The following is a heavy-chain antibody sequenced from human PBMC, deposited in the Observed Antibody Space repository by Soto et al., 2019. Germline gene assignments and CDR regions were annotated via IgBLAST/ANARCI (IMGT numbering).Heavy chain of an antibody. V-gene: IGHV4-59*02. CDR3: ARFVGDYVDY. D-gene: IGHD2-15*01. J-gene: IGHJ4*02. Sequence: SETLSLTCTVSGGSVSSYYWSWIRQPPGKGLEWVGYIYYTGRTNYNPSLKSRVTISLDTSKNQFSLKLTSVTAADTAIYYCARFVGDYVDYWGQGTLVTVSS. CDR2: IYYTGRT. CDR1: GGSVSSYY.